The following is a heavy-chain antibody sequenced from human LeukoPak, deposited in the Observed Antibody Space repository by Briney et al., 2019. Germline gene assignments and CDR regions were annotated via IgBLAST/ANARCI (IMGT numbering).Heavy chain of an antibody. D-gene: IGHD6-13*01. J-gene: IGHJ4*02. Sequence: GGSLRLSCAASGFTFSSSGMHWVRQAPGKGLEWVAVISYDGNKKKYADSVKGRFSISRDNSKNTLYLQMNSLRPEDTAVYYCARDRYSSSWYWTDWGQGTLVTVSS. CDR3: ARDRYSSSWYWTD. CDR1: GFTFSSSG. V-gene: IGHV3-30*03. CDR2: ISYDGNKK.